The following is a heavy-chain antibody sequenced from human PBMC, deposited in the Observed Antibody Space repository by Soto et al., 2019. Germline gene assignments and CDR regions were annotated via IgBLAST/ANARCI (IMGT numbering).Heavy chain of an antibody. Sequence: QVQVKESGPGRVKPSETLSLTCTVSGGSIGDYSWSWIRQSAGKGLEWLGLISLKGNSHYHPSPRSRVTLSIAASKNHFYLNLTSVTAADTALYYCVRERGHNWAYEAEWGQGTLVTVSS. CDR3: VRERGHNWAYEAE. CDR1: GGSIGDYS. J-gene: IGHJ4*02. CDR2: ISLKGNS. D-gene: IGHD1-20*01. V-gene: IGHV4-4*07.